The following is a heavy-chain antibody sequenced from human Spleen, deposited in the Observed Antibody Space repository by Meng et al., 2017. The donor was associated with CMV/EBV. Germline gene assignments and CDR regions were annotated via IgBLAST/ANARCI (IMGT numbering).Heavy chain of an antibody. D-gene: IGHD6-6*01. CDR1: GYTFTSYY. J-gene: IGHJ4*02. CDR3: ARDWGARRTDY. CDR2: INPNSGAT. Sequence: ASVKVSCKTSGYTFTSYYIYWVRQAPGQTLEWVGYINPNSGATNYAQTFQGRVTMTGDTSISTAYMDLIRLRADDTAVYYCARDWGARRTDYWGQGTLVTVSS. V-gene: IGHV1-2*02.